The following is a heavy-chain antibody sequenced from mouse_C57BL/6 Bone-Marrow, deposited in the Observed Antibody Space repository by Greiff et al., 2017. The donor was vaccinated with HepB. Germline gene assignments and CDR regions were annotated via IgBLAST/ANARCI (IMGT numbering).Heavy chain of an antibody. V-gene: IGHV1-19*01. Sequence: EVQRVESGPVLVKPGASVKMSCKASGYTFTDYYMNWVKQSHGKSLEWIGVINPYNGGTSYNQKFKGKATLTVDKSSSTAYMELNSLTSEDSAVYYCAREGGLRRFAYWGQGTLVTVSA. CDR2: INPYNGGT. J-gene: IGHJ3*01. D-gene: IGHD2-4*01. CDR1: GYTFTDYY. CDR3: AREGGLRRFAY.